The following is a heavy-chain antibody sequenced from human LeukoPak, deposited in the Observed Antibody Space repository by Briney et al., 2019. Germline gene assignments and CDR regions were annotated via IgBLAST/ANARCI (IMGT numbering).Heavy chain of an antibody. CDR1: ADSLSSGGHY. CDR3: ARGGNRFGGFYFDY. D-gene: IGHD3-10*01. J-gene: IGHJ4*02. V-gene: IGHV4-31*03. CDR2: IHHSGRS. Sequence: SQTLSLTCTVSADSLSSGGHYWAWIRQFPGKGLEPIGFIHHSGRSRHNPSLKYRVAISVDTYRKQFALKLSSVTAADTAMYYCARGGNRFGGFYFDYWGQGIQVIVSS.